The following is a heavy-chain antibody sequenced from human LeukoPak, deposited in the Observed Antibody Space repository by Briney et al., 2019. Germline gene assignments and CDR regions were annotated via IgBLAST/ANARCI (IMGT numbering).Heavy chain of an antibody. V-gene: IGHV4-39*07. D-gene: IGHD4-23*01. CDR3: ARATVAGERFDY. CDR2: IYYSGST. Sequence: SETLSLTCSVSGGSISSSSYYWGWIRQPPGKGLEWIGSIYYSGSTYYNPSLKSRVTISVDTSKNQFSLKLSSVTAADTAVYYCARATVAGERFDYWGQGTLVTVSS. J-gene: IGHJ4*02. CDR1: GGSISSSSYY.